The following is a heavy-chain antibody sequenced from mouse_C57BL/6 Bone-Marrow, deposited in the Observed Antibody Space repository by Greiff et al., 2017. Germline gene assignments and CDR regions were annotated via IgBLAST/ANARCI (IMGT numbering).Heavy chain of an antibody. CDR3: RGDYDSWFAY. J-gene: IGHJ3*01. CDR2: IRLKSDNYAT. Sequence: EVMLVESGGGLVQPGGSMKLSCVASGFTFSNYWMNWVRQSPEKGLEWVAQIRLKSDNYATHYAESVKGRFTISRDDSKSSVYQQMNNLRAEDTGIYYCRGDYDSWFAYWGQGTLVTVSA. D-gene: IGHD2-4*01. V-gene: IGHV6-3*01. CDR1: GFTFSNYW.